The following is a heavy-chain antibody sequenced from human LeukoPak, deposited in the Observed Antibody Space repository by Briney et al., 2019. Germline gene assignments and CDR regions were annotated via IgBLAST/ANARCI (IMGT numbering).Heavy chain of an antibody. CDR2: ISGSGGST. J-gene: IGHJ6*02. CDR1: GFTFSSYA. V-gene: IGHV3-23*01. D-gene: IGHD3-3*01. Sequence: PGGSLRLSCAAYGFTFSSYAMSWVRQAPGKGLEWVSAISGSGGSTYYADSVKGRFTISRDNSKNTLYLQMNSLRAEDTAVYYCAKVSVWSGYYSGMDVWGQGTTVTVSS. CDR3: AKVSVWSGYYSGMDV.